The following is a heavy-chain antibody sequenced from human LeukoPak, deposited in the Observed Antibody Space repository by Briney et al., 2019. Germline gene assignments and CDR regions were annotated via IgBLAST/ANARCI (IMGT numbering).Heavy chain of an antibody. CDR3: ARKRRSRDFDY. V-gene: IGHV4-31*03. CDR1: GGSISSGGYS. J-gene: IGHJ4*02. D-gene: IGHD1-1*01. Sequence: SQTLSLTCKVSGGSISSGGYSWSWLRQHPGKGLEWIGYIYSSGSTYYNPSLKGRVTISRDTSKNQFSLTLSSVTAADTAVYYCARKRRSRDFDYWGQGTLVTVSS. CDR2: IYSSGST.